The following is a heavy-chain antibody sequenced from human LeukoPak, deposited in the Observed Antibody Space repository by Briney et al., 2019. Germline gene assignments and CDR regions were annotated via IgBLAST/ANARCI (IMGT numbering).Heavy chain of an antibody. CDR2: IIPIFGTA. D-gene: IGHD3-22*01. J-gene: IGHJ4*02. Sequence: GASVKVSCKASGGTFSSYAISWVRQAPGQGLEWMGGIIPIFGTANYAQKFQGRVTITADKSTSTAYMELSSLRSEDTAVYYCARAGVVETYFDYWGQGTLVTVSS. CDR3: ARAGVVETYFDY. CDR1: GGTFSSYA. V-gene: IGHV1-69*06.